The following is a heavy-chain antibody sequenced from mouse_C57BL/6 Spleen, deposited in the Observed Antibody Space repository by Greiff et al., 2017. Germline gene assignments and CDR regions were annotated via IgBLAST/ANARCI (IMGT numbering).Heavy chain of an antibody. CDR3: ARHDYDVAY. J-gene: IGHJ3*01. Sequence: EVQLVESGGGLVQPGGSLKLSCAASGFTFSDYYMYWVRQTPEKRLEWVAYISNGGGSTYYPDTVKGRFTISRDNAKNTLYLQMSRLKSEDTAMYYCARHDYDVAYWGQGTLVTVSA. V-gene: IGHV5-12*01. D-gene: IGHD2-4*01. CDR1: GFTFSDYY. CDR2: ISNGGGST.